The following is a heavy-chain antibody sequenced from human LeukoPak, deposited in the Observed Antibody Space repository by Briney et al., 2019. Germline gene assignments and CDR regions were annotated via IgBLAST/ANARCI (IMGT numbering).Heavy chain of an antibody. CDR2: FYYSGSS. Sequence: SETLSLTCTVSGGSISSGDYYWSWIRQPPGKGLEWIGYFYYSGSSYYNPSLKSRVTISVDTSKNQFSLKLSSVTAADTVVYYCARDTSPYAADYWGQGTLVTVSS. V-gene: IGHV4-30-4*01. D-gene: IGHD2-2*01. CDR3: ARDTSPYAADY. J-gene: IGHJ4*02. CDR1: GGSISSGDYY.